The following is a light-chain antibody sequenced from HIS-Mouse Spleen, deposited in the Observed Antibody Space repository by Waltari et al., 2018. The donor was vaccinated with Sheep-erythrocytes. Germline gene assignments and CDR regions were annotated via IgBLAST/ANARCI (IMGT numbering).Light chain of an antibody. CDR2: DVS. V-gene: IGLV2-11*02. Sequence: QSALTQPRSVSGSPGQSVTISCTGTSSDVGVYNSVSWYQQHPGKAPKLMIDDVSKRPSGVPDRFSGSKSGNTASLTISGLQAEDEADYYCCSYAGSYNHVFATGTKVTVL. CDR1: SSDVGVYNS. CDR3: CSYAGSYNHV. J-gene: IGLJ1*01.